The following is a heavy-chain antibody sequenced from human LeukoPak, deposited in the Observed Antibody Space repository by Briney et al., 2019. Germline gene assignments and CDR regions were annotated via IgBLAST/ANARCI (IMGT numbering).Heavy chain of an antibody. V-gene: IGHV1-2*02. CDR1: GYTFTGYY. J-gene: IGHJ4*02. Sequence: GASVKVSCKASGYTFTGYYMHWVRQAPGQGLESMGWINPNSGGTNYAQKFQGRVTMTRDTSISTAYMELSRLRSDDTAVYYCARSTMVRGVIPFDYWGQGTLVTVSS. CDR2: INPNSGGT. CDR3: ARSTMVRGVIPFDY. D-gene: IGHD3-10*01.